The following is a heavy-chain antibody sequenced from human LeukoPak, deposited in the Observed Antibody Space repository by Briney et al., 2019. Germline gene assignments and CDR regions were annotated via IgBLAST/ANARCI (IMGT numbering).Heavy chain of an antibody. J-gene: IGHJ4*02. V-gene: IGHV3-23*01. CDR1: GFTFGSYA. CDR3: VRRPYRSGFDF. Sequence: PGGSLRLSCAASGFTFGSYAMSWVRQAPGKGLEWVSTISGSGASTYYADSVKGRFTISRDNAKNSLELHLSRLRPEDTALYYCVRRPYRSGFDFWGQGTLVTVSS. CDR2: ISGSGAST. D-gene: IGHD6-19*01.